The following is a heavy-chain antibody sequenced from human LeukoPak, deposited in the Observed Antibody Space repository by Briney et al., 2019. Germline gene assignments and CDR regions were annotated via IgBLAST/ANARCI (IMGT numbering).Heavy chain of an antibody. J-gene: IGHJ6*02. CDR3: ARDREDLYYYYGMDV. D-gene: IGHD3-10*01. Sequence: SQTLSLTCTVSGGSISTYYWSWIRQPPGKGLEWIGYIYYSGSTNYNPSLKSRVTISVDTSKNQFSLKLSSVTAADTAVYYCARDREDLYYYYGMDVWGQGTTVTVSS. CDR1: GGSISTYY. CDR2: IYYSGST. V-gene: IGHV4-59*12.